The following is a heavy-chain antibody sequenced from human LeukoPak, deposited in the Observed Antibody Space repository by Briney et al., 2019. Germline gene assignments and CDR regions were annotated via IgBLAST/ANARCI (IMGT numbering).Heavy chain of an antibody. Sequence: SETLSLTCAVYGGSFSGYYWSWIRQPPGKGLEWIGEINHSGSANYNPSLKSRVTISVDTSKNQFSLKLSSVTAADTAVYYCARVRGNYDFWSGYSVNRIDYWGQGTLVTVSS. J-gene: IGHJ4*02. V-gene: IGHV4-34*01. CDR2: INHSGSA. CDR3: ARVRGNYDFWSGYSVNRIDY. CDR1: GGSFSGYY. D-gene: IGHD3-3*01.